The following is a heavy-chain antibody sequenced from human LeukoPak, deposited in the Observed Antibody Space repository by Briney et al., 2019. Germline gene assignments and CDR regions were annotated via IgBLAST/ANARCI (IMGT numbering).Heavy chain of an antibody. J-gene: IGHJ4*02. D-gene: IGHD3-22*01. V-gene: IGHV4-39*01. Sequence: SETESLTCTVSGGSISSSSYYWCWIRQPPGKGLEWIGSIYYSGSTYYNPSLKSRVTISVDTSKNQFSLKLNSVTAADTAVYYCASNYYASTGYYHTGLYYFDYWGQGTLVTVSS. CDR3: ASNYYASTGYYHTGLYYFDY. CDR2: IYYSGST. CDR1: GGSISSSSYY.